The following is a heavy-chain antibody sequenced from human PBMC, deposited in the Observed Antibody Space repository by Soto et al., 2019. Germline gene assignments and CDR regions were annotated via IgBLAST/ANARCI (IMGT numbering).Heavy chain of an antibody. CDR1: GGSFSGYS. CDR2: INHSGST. J-gene: IGHJ4*02. V-gene: IGHV4-34*01. Sequence: QVQLQQWGAGLLKPSETLSLTCAVYGGSFSGYSWSWIRQPPGKGLEWTGEINHSGSTNYNPSLNSRVTITVETSRIRFCLSLSYVSAAETAVYGCARSVGGSYRYRFDCWGQGTVVAVCS. CDR3: ARSVGGSYRYRFDC. D-gene: IGHD3-16*02.